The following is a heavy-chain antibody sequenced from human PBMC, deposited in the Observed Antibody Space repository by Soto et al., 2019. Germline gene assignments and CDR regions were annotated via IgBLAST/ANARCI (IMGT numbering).Heavy chain of an antibody. CDR3: ARDGHTTVTPRFYFDC. J-gene: IGHJ4*01. Sequence: QVQLVESGGGVVQPGRSLRLSCAASGFTFNTYGMHWVRQAPGKGLEWVAVIWYDGSNKYYADSVKGRFTISRDNSKNTLYLQMNSLRAEDTAVYYCARDGHTTVTPRFYFDCCGHGTLVTVSS. CDR2: IWYDGSNK. D-gene: IGHD4-17*01. V-gene: IGHV3-33*01. CDR1: GFTFNTYG.